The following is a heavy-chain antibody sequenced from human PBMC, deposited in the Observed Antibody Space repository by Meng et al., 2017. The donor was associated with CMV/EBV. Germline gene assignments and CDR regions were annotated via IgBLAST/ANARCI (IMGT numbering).Heavy chain of an antibody. D-gene: IGHD1-7*01. CDR2: IYYSGST. V-gene: IGHV4-39*01. CDR3: ARTGTTWPIDY. CDR1: GGSISSSSYY. J-gene: IGHJ4*02. Sequence: CTVSGGSISSSSYYWGWIRQPPGKGLEWIGSIYYSGSTYYNPSLKSRVTISVDTSKNQFSLKLSSVTAADTAVYYCARTGTTWPIDYWGQGTLVTVSS.